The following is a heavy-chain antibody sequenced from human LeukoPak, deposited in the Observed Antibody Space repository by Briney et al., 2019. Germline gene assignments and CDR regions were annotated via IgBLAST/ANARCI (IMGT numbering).Heavy chain of an antibody. V-gene: IGHV3-30-3*01. CDR2: ISYDGSNK. CDR3: ARSSYCGGDCYFDY. D-gene: IGHD2-21*02. J-gene: IGHJ4*02. CDR1: GFTFSSYA. Sequence: GRSLRLSCAASGFTFSSYAMHWVRQAPGKGLEWVAVISYDGSNKYYADSVKGRSTISRDNSKNTLYLQMNSLRAEDTAVYYCARSSYCGGDCYFDYWGQGTLVTVSS.